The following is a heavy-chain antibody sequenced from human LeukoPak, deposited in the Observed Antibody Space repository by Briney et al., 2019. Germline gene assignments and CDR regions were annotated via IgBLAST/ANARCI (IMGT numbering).Heavy chain of an antibody. CDR1: GFTFSSYT. Sequence: GSLRLSCAASGFTFSSYTMHWIRQAPGKGLEWVSSISGSNSYIFYADSVKGRFTVSRDNAKDSLYLQMNSLRAEDTAVYYCARALTTLTYEGYWGQGTLVTVSS. CDR3: ARALTTLTYEGY. J-gene: IGHJ4*02. CDR2: ISGSNSYI. V-gene: IGHV3-21*01. D-gene: IGHD1-1*01.